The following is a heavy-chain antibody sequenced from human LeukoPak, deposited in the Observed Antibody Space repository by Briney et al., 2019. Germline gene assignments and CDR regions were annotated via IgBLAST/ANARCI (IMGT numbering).Heavy chain of an antibody. Sequence: GGSLRLSCEASGFTFSNYSMNWVRQAPGKGLEWVSYIRSSSSAIYYADSVKGRFTISRHNAKNSLYLQMNSLGAEYTAVYYCARAKRNGFDIWGQGTMVTVSS. V-gene: IGHV3-48*01. CDR1: GFTFSNYS. J-gene: IGHJ3*02. CDR3: ARAKRNGFDI. CDR2: IRSSSSAI.